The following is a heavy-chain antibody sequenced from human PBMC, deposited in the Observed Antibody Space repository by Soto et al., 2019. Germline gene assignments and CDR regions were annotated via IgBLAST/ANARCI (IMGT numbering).Heavy chain of an antibody. Sequence: ASVKVSCKASGYTFTSYGISWVRQAPGQGLEWMGWISAYNGNTNYAQKLQGRVTMTTDTSTSTAYMELRSLRSDDTAVYYCARWSGGSGSYYNENYFDYWGQGTLVTVSS. CDR3: ARWSGGSGSYYNENYFDY. D-gene: IGHD3-10*01. CDR2: ISAYNGNT. V-gene: IGHV1-18*01. CDR1: GYTFTSYG. J-gene: IGHJ4*02.